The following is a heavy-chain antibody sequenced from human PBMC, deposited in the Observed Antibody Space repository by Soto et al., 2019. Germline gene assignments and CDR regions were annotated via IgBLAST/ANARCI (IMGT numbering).Heavy chain of an antibody. CDR2: ISGSGGST. CDR3: AKAYDSSGDNWFDP. Sequence: EVQLLQSGGGLVQPGGSLRLSCAASGFTFSNYAMTWVRQAPGKGLEWVSGISGSGGSTYYADSVKGRFTISRDNSKDTLYLQMNSLRAEDTAVYYCAKAYDSSGDNWFDPWGQGTLVTVSS. D-gene: IGHD3-22*01. CDR1: GFTFSNYA. V-gene: IGHV3-23*01. J-gene: IGHJ5*02.